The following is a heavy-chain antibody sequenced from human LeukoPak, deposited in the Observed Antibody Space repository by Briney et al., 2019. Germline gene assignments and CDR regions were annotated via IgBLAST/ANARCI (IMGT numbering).Heavy chain of an antibody. J-gene: IGHJ3*02. CDR3: AGMPTSDAFDI. Sequence: TTSETLPLTCAVSGGSISSGGYSWSWIRQPPGKGLEWIGYIYQSGSTYYNPSVNSRVTVSVDRSKNQFSLKLSSVTAADTAVYYCAGMPTSDAFDIWGQGTMVTVSS. D-gene: IGHD2-2*01. V-gene: IGHV4-30-2*01. CDR1: GGSISSGGYS. CDR2: IYQSGST.